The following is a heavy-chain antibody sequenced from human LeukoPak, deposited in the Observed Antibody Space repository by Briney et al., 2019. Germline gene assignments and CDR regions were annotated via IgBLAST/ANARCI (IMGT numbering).Heavy chain of an antibody. J-gene: IGHJ4*02. D-gene: IGHD3-22*01. CDR1: GFTFRSYS. V-gene: IGHV3-23*01. CDR2: ISGSGSYT. CDR3: AKRRYDSSGHFDS. Sequence: GGSLRLSCGASGFTFRSYSMNWVRQAPGKGLEWVSAISGSGSYTDYADSVKGRFTISKDISKNTLYMRMSSLRAEDAAVYYCAKRRYDSSGHFDSWGQGTLVTVSS.